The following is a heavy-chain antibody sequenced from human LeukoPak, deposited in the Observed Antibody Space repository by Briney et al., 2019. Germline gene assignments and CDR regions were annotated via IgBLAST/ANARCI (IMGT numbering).Heavy chain of an antibody. D-gene: IGHD6-13*01. V-gene: IGHV3-23*01. J-gene: IGHJ4*02. CDR3: ARDTRDPYSSSWYSGY. Sequence: GGSLRLSCVASGFTFRIYDMSWVRQVPGKGLECVSVISRGGSGTTYYADSVKGRFTISRDNSKNTLYLQMNSLRAEDTAVYYCARDTRDPYSSSWYSGYWGQGTLVTVSS. CDR2: ISRGGSGTT. CDR1: GFTFRIYD.